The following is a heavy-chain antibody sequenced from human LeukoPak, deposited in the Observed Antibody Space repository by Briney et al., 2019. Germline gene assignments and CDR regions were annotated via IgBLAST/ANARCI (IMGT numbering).Heavy chain of an antibody. J-gene: IGHJ4*02. Sequence: GGSLRLSCAASGFTFSSYSMNWVRQAPGKGLEWVAVIWYDGSNKYYADSVKGRFTISRDNSKNTLYLQMNSLRAEDTAVYYCARVRGSYYDFWSFDYWGQGTLVTVSS. D-gene: IGHD3-3*01. CDR3: ARVRGSYYDFWSFDY. V-gene: IGHV3-33*08. CDR2: IWYDGSNK. CDR1: GFTFSSYS.